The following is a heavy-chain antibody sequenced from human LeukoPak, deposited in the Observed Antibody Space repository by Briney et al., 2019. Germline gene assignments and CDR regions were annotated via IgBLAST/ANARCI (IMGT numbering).Heavy chain of an antibody. CDR2: IYPGDSDT. CDR1: GYSLTSYW. D-gene: IGHD6-19*01. Sequence: GESLQISCKGSGYSLTSYWIGWVRQMPGKGLEWMGIIYPGDSDTRYSPSFQGQVTISADKSISTAYLQWSSLKASDTAMYYCARRGANVAVAGTVYFDYWGQGTLVTVSS. CDR3: ARRGANVAVAGTVYFDY. V-gene: IGHV5-51*01. J-gene: IGHJ4*02.